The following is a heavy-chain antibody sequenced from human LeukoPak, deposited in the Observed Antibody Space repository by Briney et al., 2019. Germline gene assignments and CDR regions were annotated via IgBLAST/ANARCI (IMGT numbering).Heavy chain of an antibody. CDR2: ISSGGVDT. CDR1: GFTFNNYA. V-gene: IGHV3-23*01. Sequence: GGSLRLSCAASGFTFNNYAMTWVRQAAGKGLQWVSSISSGGVDTFYVDSVKGRFTISRDNSKNTLYLQMHSLRADDTAVYYCAKPGNNYGSSYFDYCGQGTLVTVSS. J-gene: IGHJ4*02. CDR3: AKPGNNYGSSYFDY. D-gene: IGHD5-18*01.